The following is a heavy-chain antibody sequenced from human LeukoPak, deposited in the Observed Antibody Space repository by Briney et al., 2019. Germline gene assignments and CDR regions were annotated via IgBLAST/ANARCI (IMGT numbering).Heavy chain of an antibody. V-gene: IGHV4-39*01. D-gene: IGHD6-13*01. CDR3: ARHDGLARAAAAITYFDY. J-gene: IGHJ4*02. CDR1: GGSISSSSYY. Sequence: SETLSLTCTVSGGSISSSSYYWGWIRQPPGKGLEWIGSIYYSGSTYYNPSLKSRVTISVDTSKNQFSLKLSSVTAADTAVYYCARHDGLARAAAAITYFDYWGQGTLVTVSS. CDR2: IYYSGST.